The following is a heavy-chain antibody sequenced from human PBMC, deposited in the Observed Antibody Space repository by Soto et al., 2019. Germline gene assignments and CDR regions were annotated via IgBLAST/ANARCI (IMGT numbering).Heavy chain of an antibody. CDR3: AKLATVTGPGSYYFDY. V-gene: IGHV3-23*01. J-gene: IGHJ4*02. Sequence: EVQLLESGGGLVQTGGSLRLSCAASGFAFSSYAMTWVRQAPGKGLEWVSAISGSGGSTYYADSVKGRFTISRDNSKNTLYLQMNSLRAEDTAVYYCAKLATVTGPGSYYFDYWGQGTLVTVSS. D-gene: IGHD4-4*01. CDR2: ISGSGGST. CDR1: GFAFSSYA.